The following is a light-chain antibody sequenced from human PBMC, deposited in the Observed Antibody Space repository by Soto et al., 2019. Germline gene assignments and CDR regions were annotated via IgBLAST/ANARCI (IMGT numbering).Light chain of an antibody. J-gene: IGLJ2*01. CDR2: LNSDGSH. Sequence: QLLLTQSPSASAPLGASVKLTCTLSSGHSNYAIAWHQQQSEKGPRYLMKLNSDGSHSKGDGIPDRFSGSSSGAERYLTISSLQSEDEADYYCQTWGSGIVVFGGGTKLTV. CDR1: SGHSNYA. CDR3: QTWGSGIVV. V-gene: IGLV4-69*01.